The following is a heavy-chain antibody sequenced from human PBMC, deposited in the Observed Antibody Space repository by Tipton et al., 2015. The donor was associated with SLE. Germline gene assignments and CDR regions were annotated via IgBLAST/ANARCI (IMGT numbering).Heavy chain of an antibody. D-gene: IGHD6-19*01. V-gene: IGHV4-39*01. CDR3: GRRGGYTSGWYGNFDY. Sequence: TLSLTCTVSGGSIGGSSDYWGWIRQPPGKGLEWIGCIYYTGTTYYSPSLKSRVTISVDTSRNHFSLKLSSVTAADTAVYYCGRRGGYTSGWYGNFDYWGQGNLVTVSS. CDR2: IYYTGTT. CDR1: GGSIGGSSDY. J-gene: IGHJ4*02.